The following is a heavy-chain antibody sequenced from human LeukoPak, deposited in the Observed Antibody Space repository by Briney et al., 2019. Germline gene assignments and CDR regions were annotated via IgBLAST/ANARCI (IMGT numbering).Heavy chain of an antibody. D-gene: IGHD6-19*01. CDR3: AKSAEQWLVLYYFDY. CDR2: ISYDGSNK. V-gene: IGHV3-30*18. Sequence: GGSLRLSCAASGFTFSSYGMHWVRQAPGKGLEWVAVISYDGSNKYYADSVEGRFTISRDNSKNTLYLQMNSLRAEDTAVYYCAKSAEQWLVLYYFDYWGQGTLVTVSS. J-gene: IGHJ4*02. CDR1: GFTFSSYG.